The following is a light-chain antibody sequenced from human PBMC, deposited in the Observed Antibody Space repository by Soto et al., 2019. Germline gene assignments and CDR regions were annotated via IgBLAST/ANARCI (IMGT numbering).Light chain of an antibody. J-gene: IGLJ1*01. V-gene: IGLV1-47*01. CDR3: ASWDDSLSGYV. CDR1: TSNILRNY. CDR2: MND. Sequence: QSVLTQPPSASGNPGQRLTISCSGSTSNILRNYVYWYRQLPGTAPRLLISMNDQRPSWVPDRFSGSKSGTSASLAISGLRSEDEADYYCASWDDSLSGYVFGTGTKVTVL.